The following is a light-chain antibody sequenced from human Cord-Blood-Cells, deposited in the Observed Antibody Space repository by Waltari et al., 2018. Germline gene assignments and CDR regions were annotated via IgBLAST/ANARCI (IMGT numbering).Light chain of an antibody. CDR3: SSYAGSNNYV. CDR2: EVS. CDR1: SSDVGGYNY. J-gene: IGLJ1*01. Sequence: QSALTQHPSASGSPGQSVTISCTGTSSDVGGYNYVSWYQQHPGKAPKLMIYEVSKRPSGVPNRFSGSNSGNTTSLTVTGLQAEDEADYYCSSYAGSNNYVFGTGTKVTVL. V-gene: IGLV2-8*01.